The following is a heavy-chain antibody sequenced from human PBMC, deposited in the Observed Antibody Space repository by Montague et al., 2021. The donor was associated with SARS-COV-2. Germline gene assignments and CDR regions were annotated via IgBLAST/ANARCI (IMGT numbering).Heavy chain of an antibody. D-gene: IGHD3-10*01. CDR1: GFTFSTYA. CDR2: IYGDGRGT. J-gene: IGHJ4*02. V-gene: IGHV3-23*03. CDR3: AKHTVYDLAELLSPLDH. Sequence: SLRLSCAASGFTFSTYAMSWVRQAPGKGLEWVSVIYGDGRGTYYAESVKGRSTISRDNSKSTLYLQMNSLRADDTAVYYCAKHTVYDLAELLSPLDHRGQRTLVTVSS.